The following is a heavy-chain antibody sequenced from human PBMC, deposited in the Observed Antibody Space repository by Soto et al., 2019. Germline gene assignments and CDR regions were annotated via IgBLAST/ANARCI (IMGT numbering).Heavy chain of an antibody. Sequence: QVQLQQWGAGLLKPSETLSLTCAVYGGSFSGYYWSWIRQPPGKGLEWIGEINHSGSTNYNPSLKSRVTISVDTSKNQFSLKLSSVTAADTAVYYCARKGAMVPSQGMDVWGQGTTVTVSS. V-gene: IGHV4-34*01. D-gene: IGHD5-18*01. CDR2: INHSGST. CDR3: ARKGAMVPSQGMDV. CDR1: GGSFSGYY. J-gene: IGHJ6*02.